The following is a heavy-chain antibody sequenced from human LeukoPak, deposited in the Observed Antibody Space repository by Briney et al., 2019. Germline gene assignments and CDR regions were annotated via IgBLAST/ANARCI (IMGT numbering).Heavy chain of an antibody. Sequence: ASVKVSCKASGYTFTGYYMHWVRQAPGQGLEWMGWINPNSGGTNYAQKFQGRVTMIRDTSISTAYMELSRLRSDDTAVYYCARANLQQWLVPFDYWGQGTLVTVSS. V-gene: IGHV1-2*02. CDR3: ARANLQQWLVPFDY. CDR2: INPNSGGT. J-gene: IGHJ4*02. CDR1: GYTFTGYY. D-gene: IGHD6-19*01.